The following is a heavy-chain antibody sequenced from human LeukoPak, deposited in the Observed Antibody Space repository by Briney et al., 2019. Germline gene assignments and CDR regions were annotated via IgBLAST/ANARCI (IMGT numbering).Heavy chain of an antibody. Sequence: PSETLSLTCTVSGGSISSSSYYWGWIRQPPGKGLEWIGEINHSGSTNYNPSLKSRVTISVDTSKNQFSLKLSSVTAADTAVYYCARADIVVVPAAPNWFDPWGQGTLVTVSS. J-gene: IGHJ5*02. CDR3: ARADIVVVPAAPNWFDP. V-gene: IGHV4-39*07. CDR1: GGSISSSSYY. CDR2: INHSGST. D-gene: IGHD2-2*01.